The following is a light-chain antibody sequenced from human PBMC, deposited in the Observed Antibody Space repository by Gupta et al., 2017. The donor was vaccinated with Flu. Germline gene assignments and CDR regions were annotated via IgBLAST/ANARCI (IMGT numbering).Light chain of an antibody. V-gene: IGKV3-11*01. CDR1: QSVSSY. Sequence: EIVLTQSPATLSLSPGDRATLSCRASQSVSSYLAWYQQEPGQAPRLLIYDASNRATGIPARFSGSGSGTNFTLAISSLVPEDFAVYYCQQRANWLPGLTFGGGTKVGIE. CDR3: QQRANWLPGLT. CDR2: DAS. J-gene: IGKJ4*01.